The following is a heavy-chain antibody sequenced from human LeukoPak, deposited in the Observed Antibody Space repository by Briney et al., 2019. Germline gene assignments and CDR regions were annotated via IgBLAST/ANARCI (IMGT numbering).Heavy chain of an antibody. J-gene: IGHJ4*02. V-gene: IGHV3-21*01. CDR3: ARGASRADY. Sequence: GGSLRLSCAASGFTLRSHNMNWVRQAPGTRPECVSSISSSSSYIYYADSVKGRFTISRDNAKNSLYLQMNSLRAEDTALYYCARGASRADYWGQGTLVTVSS. CDR1: GFTLRSHN. CDR2: ISSSSSYI.